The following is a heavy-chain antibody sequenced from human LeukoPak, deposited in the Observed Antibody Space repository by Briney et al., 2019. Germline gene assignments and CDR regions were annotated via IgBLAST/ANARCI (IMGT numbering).Heavy chain of an antibody. D-gene: IGHD3-10*01. CDR2: THYRGTT. CDR1: GGSLSSDN. J-gene: IGHJ4*02. Sequence: SETLSLTCTVSGGSLSSDNWAWIRQPPGRGLEWIAYTHYRGTTKYNPSLKSRVTISVDTSKKQFSLKLNSVTAADTAVYFCARVITVAGGVFYFDYWGQGTLVTVSS. CDR3: ARVITVAGGVFYFDY. V-gene: IGHV4-59*01.